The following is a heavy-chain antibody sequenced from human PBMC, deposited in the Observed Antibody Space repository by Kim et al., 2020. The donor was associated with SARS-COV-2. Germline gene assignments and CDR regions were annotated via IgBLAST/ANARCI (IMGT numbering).Heavy chain of an antibody. V-gene: IGHV4-61*01. J-gene: IGHJ4*01. Sequence: SETLSLTCTVSGGSVSSATYYWSWIRQPPGKGLEWIAYIYYTGSTNFNPSLKSRATISVDTSKNQFSLKLSSVTAADTAVYYCARVNYASGRNFDYWG. D-gene: IGHD3-10*01. CDR2: IYYTGST. CDR3: ARVNYASGRNFDY. CDR1: GGSVSSATYY.